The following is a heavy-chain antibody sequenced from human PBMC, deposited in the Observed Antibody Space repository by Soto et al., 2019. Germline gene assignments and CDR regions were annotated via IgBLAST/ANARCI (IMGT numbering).Heavy chain of an antibody. CDR1: GGTFSGYY. Sequence: QVQLQQWGAGLLKPSETLSLTCAVYGGTFSGYYWSWIGQPPGKGLEWIGEINHSGSTNYNPSLKSRVTISVDTSKNQFSLKLSSVTAADTAVYYCARRGKTTVSQYWYFDLWGRGTLVTVSS. J-gene: IGHJ2*01. V-gene: IGHV4-34*01. D-gene: IGHD4-17*01. CDR3: ARRGKTTVSQYWYFDL. CDR2: INHSGST.